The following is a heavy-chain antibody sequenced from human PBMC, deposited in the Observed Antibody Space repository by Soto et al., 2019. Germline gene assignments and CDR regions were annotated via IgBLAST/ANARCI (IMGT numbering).Heavy chain of an antibody. CDR1: GFTFSSYW. V-gene: IGHV3-74*03. Sequence: EVQLVESGGGLVQPGGSLRLSCAASGFTFSSYWMHWVRQVPGKGLVWVSHIASDGNYTTYADSVKGRFTISGDNAKNTVDLQMNSLGAEDTAVYYCVRDDVGVGIDYWGLGTLVTVSS. CDR3: VRDDVGVGIDY. J-gene: IGHJ4*02. D-gene: IGHD1-26*01. CDR2: IASDGNYT.